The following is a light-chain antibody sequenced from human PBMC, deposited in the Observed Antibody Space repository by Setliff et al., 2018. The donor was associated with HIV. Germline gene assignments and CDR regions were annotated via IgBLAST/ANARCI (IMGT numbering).Light chain of an antibody. CDR1: SNDVGYYNR. Sequence: QSVLTQPPPASGSPGQSVTISCTGTSNDVGYYNRVSWYQQYPGKAPKVMIYEVSKRPSGVPDRFSGSKSGNTASLTVSGLQAEDEADYYCGSYAGTDNNLYVFGTGTKVTVL. V-gene: IGLV2-8*01. CDR2: EVS. CDR3: GSYAGTDNNLYV. J-gene: IGLJ1*01.